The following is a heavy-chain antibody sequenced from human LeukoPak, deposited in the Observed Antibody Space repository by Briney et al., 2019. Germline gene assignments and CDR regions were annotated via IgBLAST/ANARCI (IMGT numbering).Heavy chain of an antibody. D-gene: IGHD3-10*01. CDR3: ARGPGSYYLVAFDI. V-gene: IGHV4-59*12. CDR2: IYYSGST. Sequence: PSETLSLTCTVSGGSISSYYWSWIRQPPGKGLEWIGYIYYSGSTNYNPSLKSRVTISVDTSKNQFSLELSSVTAADTAVYYCARGPGSYYLVAFDIWGQGTMVTVSS. CDR1: GGSISSYY. J-gene: IGHJ3*02.